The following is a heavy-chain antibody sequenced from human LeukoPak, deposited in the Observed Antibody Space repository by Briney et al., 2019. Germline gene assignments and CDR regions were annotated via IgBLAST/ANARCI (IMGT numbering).Heavy chain of an antibody. CDR1: GHTFTSYD. CDR3: ARGQQLVRSADY. CDR2: MNPNSGNT. J-gene: IGHJ4*02. Sequence: ASVKVSCKASGHTFTSYDINWVRQATGQGLEWMGWMNPNSGNTGYAQKFQGRVTMTRNTSISTAYMELSSLRSEDTAVYYCARGQQLVRSADYWGQGTLVTVSS. D-gene: IGHD6-13*01. V-gene: IGHV1-8*01.